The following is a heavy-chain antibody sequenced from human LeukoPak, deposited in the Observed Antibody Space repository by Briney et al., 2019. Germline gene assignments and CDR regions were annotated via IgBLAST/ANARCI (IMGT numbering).Heavy chain of an antibody. CDR2: ISGGGGRT. V-gene: IGHV3-23*01. CDR1: GVIISSSA. D-gene: IGHD3-22*01. Sequence: GGSLRLSCAASGVIISSSAMNWVRQAPGKGLEWVSAISGGGGRTFYADSVKGRFTISRDNSKNTLYLQMNSLRAEDTAVYYCATGMENYDGSGYYSYFQHWGQGTLVTVSS. J-gene: IGHJ1*01. CDR3: ATGMENYDGSGYYSYFQH.